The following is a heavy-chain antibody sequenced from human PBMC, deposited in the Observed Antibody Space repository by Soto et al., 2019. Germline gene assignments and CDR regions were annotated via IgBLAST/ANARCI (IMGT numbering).Heavy chain of an antibody. Sequence: QVQLVQSGAEVKKPGASVKVSCKASEYIFTNYDFNWVRQAPGQGFEWMGWMNPNNEKTGYAQKFQGRVTMARDTSISTAYMELSSLRSEDTAVYYCARGPRNWGFDYWGQGTLVIVSS. CDR2: MNPNNEKT. CDR1: EYIFTNYD. V-gene: IGHV1-8*01. D-gene: IGHD7-27*01. J-gene: IGHJ4*02. CDR3: ARGPRNWGFDY.